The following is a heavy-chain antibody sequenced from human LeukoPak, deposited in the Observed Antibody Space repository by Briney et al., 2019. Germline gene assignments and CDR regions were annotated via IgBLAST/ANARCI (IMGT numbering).Heavy chain of an antibody. CDR3: ARDLPAAVD. Sequence: KPGGSLRLSCAASGFSFSSYSMSWVRQAPGKGLEWVSFISRSSSDIYHADSVKGRFTISRDNAKNSLYLQMNSMRAEDTAVYYCARDLPAAVDWGQGTLVTVSS. D-gene: IGHD2-2*01. CDR2: ISRSSSDI. J-gene: IGHJ4*02. CDR1: GFSFSSYS. V-gene: IGHV3-21*01.